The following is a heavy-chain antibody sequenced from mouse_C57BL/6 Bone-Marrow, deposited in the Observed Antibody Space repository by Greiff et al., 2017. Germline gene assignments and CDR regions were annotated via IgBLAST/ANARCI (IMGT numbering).Heavy chain of an antibody. D-gene: IGHD2-1*01. J-gene: IGHJ4*01. CDR1: GFTFSDYY. CDR2: ISNGGGST. CDR3: ARIYYGTPMDY. V-gene: IGHV5-12*01. Sequence: EVQVVESGGGLVQPGGSLKLSCAASGFTFSDYYMYWVRQTPEKRLEWVAYISNGGGSTYYPDTVKGRFTISRDNAKNTLYLQMSRLKSEDTAMYYCARIYYGTPMDYWGQGTSVTVSS.